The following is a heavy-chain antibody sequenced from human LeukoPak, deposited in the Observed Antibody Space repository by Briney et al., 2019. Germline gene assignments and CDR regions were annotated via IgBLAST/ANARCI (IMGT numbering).Heavy chain of an antibody. CDR3: GREETRFFTREYYYGMDV. CDR2: ISSSGSTI. Sequence: GGSLRLSCAASGFTFSDYYMSWIRQAPGKGLEWVSYISSSGSTIYYADSVKGRFTISRDNAKNSLYLQMNSLRAEDTAVYYCGREETRFFTREYYYGMDVWGQGTTVTVSS. V-gene: IGHV3-11*01. D-gene: IGHD3-3*01. CDR1: GFTFSDYY. J-gene: IGHJ6*02.